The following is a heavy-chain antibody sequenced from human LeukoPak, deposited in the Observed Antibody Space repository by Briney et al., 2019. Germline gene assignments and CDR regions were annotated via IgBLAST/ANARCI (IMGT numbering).Heavy chain of an antibody. V-gene: IGHV4-31*03. CDR1: GGPISSGGYY. CDR2: IYYSGST. Sequence: SETLSLTCTVSGGPISSGGYYWSWIRQHPGKGLEWIGYIYYSGSTYYNPSLKSRVTISVDTSKNQFSLKLSSVTAADTAVYYCARDSAAGTTAFDYWGQGTLVTVSS. D-gene: IGHD6-13*01. CDR3: ARDSAAGTTAFDY. J-gene: IGHJ4*02.